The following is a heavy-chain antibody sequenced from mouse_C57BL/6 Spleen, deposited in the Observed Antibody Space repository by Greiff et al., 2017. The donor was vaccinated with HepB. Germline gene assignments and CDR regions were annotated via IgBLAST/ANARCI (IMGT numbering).Heavy chain of an antibody. V-gene: IGHV1-4*01. CDR2: INPSSGYT. CDR1: GYTFTSYT. CDR3: AREDGNYWYFDV. D-gene: IGHD2-1*01. J-gene: IGHJ1*03. Sequence: VQLQQSGAELARPGASVKMSCKASGYTFTSYTMHWVKQRPGQCLEWIGYINPSSGYTKYNQKFKDKATLTADKSYSTAYMQLSSLTSEDSAVYYCAREDGNYWYFDVWGTGTTVTVSS.